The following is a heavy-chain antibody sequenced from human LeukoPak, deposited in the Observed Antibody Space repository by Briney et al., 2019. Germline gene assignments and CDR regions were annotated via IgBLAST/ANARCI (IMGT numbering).Heavy chain of an antibody. CDR1: GFTFSSYS. CDR2: ISISSSYI. Sequence: GGSLRLSCAASGFTFSSYSMNWVRQAPGKGLEWVSSISISSSYIYYGDSVKGRFTISRDNAKNSLYLQMNSLRAEDTAVYYCARDPDYYDSSGYSDDAFDIWGQGTMVTVSS. J-gene: IGHJ3*02. V-gene: IGHV3-21*01. D-gene: IGHD3-22*01. CDR3: ARDPDYYDSSGYSDDAFDI.